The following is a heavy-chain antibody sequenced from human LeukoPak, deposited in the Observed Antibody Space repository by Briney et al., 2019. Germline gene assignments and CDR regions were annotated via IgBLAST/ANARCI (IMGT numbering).Heavy chain of an antibody. D-gene: IGHD6-19*01. CDR3: AKDQVYVSSSGWSD. CDR2: ISGSGGST. V-gene: IGHV3-23*01. CDR1: GFTFSSYA. J-gene: IGHJ4*02. Sequence: PGGSLRLSCAASGFTFSSYAMSWVRQAPGKGLEWVSAISGSGGSTYYADSVKGRFTISRDNSKNTLYLQMNSLRAEDTAVYYCAKDQVYVSSSGWSDWGQGTLVTVSS.